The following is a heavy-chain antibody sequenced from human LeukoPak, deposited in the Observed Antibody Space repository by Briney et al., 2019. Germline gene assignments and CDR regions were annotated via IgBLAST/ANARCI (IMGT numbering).Heavy chain of an antibody. CDR1: GFTFTSSA. CDR3: AAVYYDSRGYYPFDY. CDR2: IVVGSGNT. D-gene: IGHD3-22*01. J-gene: IGHJ4*02. V-gene: IGHV1-58*01. Sequence: GASVKVSCKASGFTFTSSAVQWVRQARGQRLEWIGWIVVGSGNTNYAQKFQERVTITRDMSTSTAYMELSSLRSEDTAVYYCAAVYYDSRGYYPFDYWGQGTLVTVSS.